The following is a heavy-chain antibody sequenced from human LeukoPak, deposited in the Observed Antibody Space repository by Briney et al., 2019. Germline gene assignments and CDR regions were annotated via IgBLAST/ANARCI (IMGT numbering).Heavy chain of an antibody. J-gene: IGHJ6*02. Sequence: GGSLRLSCAGSGFTFSSYAMSWVRQAPGKGLEWVSAISGSGGSTYHADSVKGRFTISRDNSKNTLYLQMNSLRAEDTAVYYCAKSWGYSYGSSYGMDVWGQGTTVTVSS. D-gene: IGHD5-18*01. V-gene: IGHV3-23*01. CDR3: AKSWGYSYGSSYGMDV. CDR1: GFTFSSYA. CDR2: ISGSGGST.